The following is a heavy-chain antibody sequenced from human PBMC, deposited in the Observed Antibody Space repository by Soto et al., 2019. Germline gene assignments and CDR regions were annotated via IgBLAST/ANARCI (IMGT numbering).Heavy chain of an antibody. D-gene: IGHD4-17*01. Sequence: GGSLRLSCAASGFTFSSYAMHWVRQAPGKGLEWVAVISYDGRNKYYADSVKGRFTISRDNSKNTLYLQMNSLRAEDTAVYYCAREKVYGDYYYYGMDVWGQGTTVTVS. CDR1: GFTFSSYA. J-gene: IGHJ6*02. CDR2: ISYDGRNK. V-gene: IGHV3-30*04. CDR3: AREKVYGDYYYYGMDV.